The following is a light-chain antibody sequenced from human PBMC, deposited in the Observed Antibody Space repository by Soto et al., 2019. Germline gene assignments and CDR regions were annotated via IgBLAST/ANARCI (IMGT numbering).Light chain of an antibody. V-gene: IGLV2-23*02. Sequence: QSALTQPASVSGSPGQSITISCTGTSSDVGGYNYVSWYQQHPGKAPKLMIYDVSNRPSGVSNRFSGSKSGNTASLTISGLQAEDEADYYCCSYAGSSTFVCGTGTKVTVL. CDR2: DVS. CDR3: CSYAGSSTFV. J-gene: IGLJ1*01. CDR1: SSDVGGYNY.